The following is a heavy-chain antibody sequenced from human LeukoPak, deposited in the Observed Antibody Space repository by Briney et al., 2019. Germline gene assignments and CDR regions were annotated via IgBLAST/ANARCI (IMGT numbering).Heavy chain of an antibody. D-gene: IGHD5-18*01. CDR3: ARDQGEWGYTYGRRGGFYYYYYMDV. V-gene: IGHV3-23*01. Sequence: GGSLRLSCAASGFIFNKYVMSWVRQAPGKGLEWVSDISASDGKTYHADSVKRRFTISRDNAKNTLDLQMNSLRAEDTAVYYCARDQGEWGYTYGRRGGFYYYYYMDVWGKGTTVTISS. J-gene: IGHJ6*03. CDR1: GFIFNKYV. CDR2: ISASDGKT.